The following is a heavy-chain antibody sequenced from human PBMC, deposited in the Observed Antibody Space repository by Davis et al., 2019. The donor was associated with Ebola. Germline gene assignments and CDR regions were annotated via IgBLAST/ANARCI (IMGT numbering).Heavy chain of an antibody. V-gene: IGHV4-38-2*02. J-gene: IGHJ6*02. D-gene: IGHD3-10*01. Sequence: MPSETLSLTCTVSGYSISSGYYWGWIRQPPGKGLEWIGSIYHSGSTYYNPSLKSRVTISVDTSKNQFSLKLSSVTAADTAVYYCARDRCGFTMVRERKYYYGMDVWGQGTTVTVSS. CDR3: ARDRCGFTMVRERKYYYGMDV. CDR1: GYSISSGYY. CDR2: IYHSGST.